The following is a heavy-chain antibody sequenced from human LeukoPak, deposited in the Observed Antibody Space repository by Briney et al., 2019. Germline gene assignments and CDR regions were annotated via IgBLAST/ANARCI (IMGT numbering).Heavy chain of an antibody. CDR2: LYSGGST. CDR3: AMDSAWLPLKFDY. Sequence: GGSLRLSCAASGFVVGTNYMSWVRQAPGKGLEWVSVLYSGGSTYYTDSVKGRFTISRDNSNNTLYLQMNNLRAEDTAVYYCAMDSAWLPLKFDYWGPGTLVAVST. V-gene: IGHV3-66*01. J-gene: IGHJ4*02. CDR1: GFVVGTNY. D-gene: IGHD5-24*01.